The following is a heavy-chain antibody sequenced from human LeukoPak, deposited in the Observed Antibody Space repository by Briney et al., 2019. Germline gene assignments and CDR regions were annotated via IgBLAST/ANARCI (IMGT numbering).Heavy chain of an antibody. CDR1: GFILSSFG. V-gene: IGHV3-33*01. CDR3: VRGVGVSRFNYFCP. Sequence: PGGSVRLSCAVWGFILSSFGMHWARPATGRGGEWVEVICYGASSRYYADSVKGRFTISRDNSKNTLFLQMNSLRDDDTAVYYGVRGVGVSRFNYFCPWGQGTLVVVAS. D-gene: IGHD5-24*01. J-gene: IGHJ5*02. CDR2: ICYGASSR.